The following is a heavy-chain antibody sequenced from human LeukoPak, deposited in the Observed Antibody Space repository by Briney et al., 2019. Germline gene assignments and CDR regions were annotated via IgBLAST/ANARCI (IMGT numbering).Heavy chain of an antibody. Sequence: PSETLSLTCTVSGGSISSYYWSWFRQPPGKGLEWIGYIYYSGTTNYNPSLKSRVIISVDTSKNQFSLKVTSVTAADTAVYYCARDAPPSSFDIWGQGTMVTVSS. CDR2: IYYSGTT. J-gene: IGHJ3*02. CDR1: GGSISSYY. V-gene: IGHV4-59*01. CDR3: ARDAPPSSFDI.